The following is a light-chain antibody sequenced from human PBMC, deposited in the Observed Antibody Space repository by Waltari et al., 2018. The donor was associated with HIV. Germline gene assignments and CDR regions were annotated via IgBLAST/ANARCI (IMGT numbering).Light chain of an antibody. CDR2: GAS. CDR1: QSVSSN. V-gene: IGKV3-15*01. Sequence: EIVMTQSPATLSVSPGERATLSCRASQSVSSNLAWYQQKTGQAPRLLIDGASTRATGIPARFSGSGSGTEYTLTISSLQSEDFAVYYCQQYNNWPGFGQGTKVEIK. CDR3: QQYNNWPG. J-gene: IGKJ1*01.